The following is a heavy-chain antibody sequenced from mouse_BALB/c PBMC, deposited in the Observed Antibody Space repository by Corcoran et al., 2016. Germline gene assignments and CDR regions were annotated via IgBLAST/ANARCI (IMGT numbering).Heavy chain of an antibody. CDR2: ILPGSGST. J-gene: IGHJ4*01. Sequence: QVQLQQSGAELMKPGASVNISCKATGYTFSSYWIEWVKQRPGHGLEWIGEILPGSGSTNYNEKFKCKATFTADTHYNTADMQPSSLTSEDSAVYYCAIGPLTYAMDYWGQGTSVTVSS. D-gene: IGHD3-3*01. CDR1: GYTFSSYW. V-gene: IGHV1-9*01. CDR3: AIGPLTYAMDY.